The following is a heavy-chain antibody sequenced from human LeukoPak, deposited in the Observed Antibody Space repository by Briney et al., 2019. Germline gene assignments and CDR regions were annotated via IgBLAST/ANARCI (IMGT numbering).Heavy chain of an antibody. Sequence: GGSLRLSCAASGFTFSSYAMSWVRQAPGKGLEWVSAISGSGGSTYYADSVKGRFTISRDNAKNSLYLQMNSLRAEDTALYYCAKEGSVCTNGICRYFDDWGQGTLVTVSS. D-gene: IGHD2-8*01. CDR3: AKEGSVCTNGICRYFDD. J-gene: IGHJ4*02. CDR2: ISGSGGST. CDR1: GFTFSSYA. V-gene: IGHV3-23*01.